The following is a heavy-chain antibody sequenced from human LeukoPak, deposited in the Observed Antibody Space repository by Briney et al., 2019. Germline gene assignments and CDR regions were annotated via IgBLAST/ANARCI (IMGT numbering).Heavy chain of an antibody. CDR2: IGSSSSYI. J-gene: IGHJ5*02. Sequence: GGSLRLSCAASGFTFSSYSMNWVRQAPGKGLEWVSSIGSSSSYIYYADSVKGRFTISRDNAKNSLYLQMNSLRAEDTAVYYCARGYSSSWSGNWFDPWGQGTLVTVSS. D-gene: IGHD6-13*01. CDR1: GFTFSSYS. V-gene: IGHV3-21*01. CDR3: ARGYSSSWSGNWFDP.